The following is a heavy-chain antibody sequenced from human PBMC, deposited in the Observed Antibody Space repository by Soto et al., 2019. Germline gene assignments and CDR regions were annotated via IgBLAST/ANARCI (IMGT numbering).Heavy chain of an antibody. CDR1: GGSISSGDYY. V-gene: IGHV4-30-4*01. CDR2: IYYSGST. J-gene: IGHJ5*02. Sequence: SETLSLTCTVSGGSISSGDYYWSWIRQPPGKGLEWIGYIYYSGSTYYNPSLKSRVTISVDTSKNQFSLKLSSVTAADTAVYYCARERPDGSRLDPWGQGILVTVS. D-gene: IGHD6-13*01. CDR3: ARERPDGSRLDP.